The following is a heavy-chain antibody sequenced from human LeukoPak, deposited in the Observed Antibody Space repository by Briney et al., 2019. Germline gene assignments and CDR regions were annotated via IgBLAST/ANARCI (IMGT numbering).Heavy chain of an antibody. D-gene: IGHD7-27*01. J-gene: IGHJ5*02. CDR1: GGSFSGYY. V-gene: IGHV4-34*01. CDR3: ARAPGVTGWFDP. CDR2: INHSGST. Sequence: SETLSLTCAVYGGSFSGYYWSWIRQPPGKGLEWIGEINHSGSTYYNPSLKSRVTISVDTSKNQFSLKLSSVTAADTAVYYCARAPGVTGWFDPWGQGTLVTVSS.